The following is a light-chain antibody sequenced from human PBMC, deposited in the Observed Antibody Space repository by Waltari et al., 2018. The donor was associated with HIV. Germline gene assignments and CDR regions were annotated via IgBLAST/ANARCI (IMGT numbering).Light chain of an antibody. V-gene: IGLV2-18*02. Sequence: QSALTQPPSVSGSLGQSVTISCTATSSDIGAYNRVSWYPQSPGTAPKLRIYEVTHRPSGVPVRFSGSKSGNTASLTISGLQADDEADYYCSSYTTSSTWVFGGGTKLTVL. CDR2: EVT. CDR3: SSYTTSSTWV. J-gene: IGLJ3*02. CDR1: SSDIGAYNR.